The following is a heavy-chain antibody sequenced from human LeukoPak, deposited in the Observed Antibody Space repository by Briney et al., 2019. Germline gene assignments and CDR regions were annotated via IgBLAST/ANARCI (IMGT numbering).Heavy chain of an antibody. J-gene: IGHJ4*02. CDR3: ARGVRGVIQYYFDY. D-gene: IGHD3-10*01. Sequence: PSETLSLTCTVSGGSISTYYWTWIRQPPGKGPEWIGHIYDSGSTYYSPSLKSRVTISLDTSQNQFSLKLSSVTAADTAVYYCARGVRGVIQYYFDYWGQGTLVTVSS. CDR1: GGSISTYY. CDR2: IYDSGST. V-gene: IGHV4-59*08.